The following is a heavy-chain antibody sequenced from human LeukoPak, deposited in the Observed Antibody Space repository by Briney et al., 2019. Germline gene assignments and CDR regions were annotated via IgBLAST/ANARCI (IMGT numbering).Heavy chain of an antibody. CDR2: IYHSGTT. Sequence: SETLSLTCAVSGGSISRSNWWSWVRQPPGKGLEWIGEIYHSGTTNYNPSLKSRVTLSVDKSKNQFSLKLSSVTAADTAVYYCARRNYGSGSYFDYWGQGTLVTVSS. CDR3: ARRNYGSGSYFDY. CDR1: GGSISRSNW. V-gene: IGHV4-4*02. D-gene: IGHD3-10*01. J-gene: IGHJ4*02.